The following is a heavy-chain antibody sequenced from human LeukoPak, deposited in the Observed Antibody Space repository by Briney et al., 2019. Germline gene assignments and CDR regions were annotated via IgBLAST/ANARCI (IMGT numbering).Heavy chain of an antibody. V-gene: IGHV3-48*03. CDR2: ISGSGYNI. J-gene: IGHJ4*02. CDR3: VRGAYSSSWLNFDY. D-gene: IGHD6-13*01. CDR1: GFTFSSYE. Sequence: PGGSLRLSCVASGFTFSSYEMNWVRQAPGKGLEWVSYISGSGYNIYYADSVKGRFTVSRDNSKNTLYLQMNSLRAEDTAVYYCVRGAYSSSWLNFDYWGQGTLVTVSS.